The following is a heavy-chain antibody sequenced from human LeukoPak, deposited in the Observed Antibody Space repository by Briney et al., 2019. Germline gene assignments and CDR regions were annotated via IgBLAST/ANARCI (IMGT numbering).Heavy chain of an antibody. Sequence: GGSLRLSCAASGFTVSSNSMSWVRQAPGKGLEWVSVINSGGGTYYTDSVKGRFTISRDDSKNTLYLQMNSLRAEDTAVYFCAGGKSGYTFGPPDSWGPGTLVTVSS. D-gene: IGHD5-18*01. V-gene: IGHV3-53*01. CDR1: GFTVSSNS. J-gene: IGHJ4*02. CDR3: AGGKSGYTFGPPDS. CDR2: INSGGGT.